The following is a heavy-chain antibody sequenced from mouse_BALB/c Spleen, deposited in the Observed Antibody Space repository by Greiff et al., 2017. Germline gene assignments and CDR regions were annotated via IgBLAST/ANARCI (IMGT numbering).Heavy chain of an antibody. V-gene: IGHV5-6*02. CDR2: ISSGGSYT. CDR3: ARQQGGDSYYFDY. CDR1: GFTFSSYG. J-gene: IGHJ2*01. Sequence: DVKLVESGGDLVKPGGSLKLSCAASGFTFSSYGMSWVRQTPDKRLEWVATISSGGSYTYYPDSVKGRFTISRDNAKNTLYLQMSSLKSEDTAMYYCARQQGGDSYYFDYWGQGTTLTVSS. D-gene: IGHD2-13*01.